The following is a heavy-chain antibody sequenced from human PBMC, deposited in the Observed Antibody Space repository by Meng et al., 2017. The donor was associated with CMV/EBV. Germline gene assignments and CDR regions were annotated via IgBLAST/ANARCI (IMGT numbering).Heavy chain of an antibody. CDR2: INSDGSST. Sequence: GGSLRLSCAASGFTFISAWMAWVRQAPGKGLVWVSRINSDGSSTSYADSVKGRFTISRDNAKNTLYLQMNSLRAEDTAVYYCAISFPRGYCSSTSCYTGFRPYYGMDVWGQGTTVTVSS. J-gene: IGHJ6*02. V-gene: IGHV3-74*01. D-gene: IGHD2-2*02. CDR3: AISFPRGYCSSTSCYTGFRPYYGMDV. CDR1: GFTFISAW.